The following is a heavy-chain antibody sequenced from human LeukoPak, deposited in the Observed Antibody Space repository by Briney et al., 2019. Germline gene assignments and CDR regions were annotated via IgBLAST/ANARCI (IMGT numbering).Heavy chain of an antibody. CDR3: ARETGGSFEYFDY. V-gene: IGHV1-2*06. Sequence: GASVKVSCKASGYSFTSYYIHWVRQAPGQGFEWMGRINPSSGGTNYAQKFQGRVTMTRDTSITTAYMGLSSLGSDDTAVYYCARETGGSFEYFDYWGQGTLVTVSS. CDR1: GYSFTSYY. J-gene: IGHJ4*02. CDR2: INPSSGGT. D-gene: IGHD7-27*01.